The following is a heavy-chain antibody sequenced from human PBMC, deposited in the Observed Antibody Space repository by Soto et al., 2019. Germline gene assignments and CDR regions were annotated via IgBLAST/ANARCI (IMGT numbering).Heavy chain of an antibody. Sequence: SETLSLTCGVSGDSISSVNLWSWVRQSPGRGLEWIGEIYHSVSKNYNPSLKSRVTVSVDKSKNQFYLQLTSVTAADTAVYYCATFSGFFTISPFDAWGQGISVTVS. CDR1: GDSISSVNL. J-gene: IGHJ5*02. D-gene: IGHD2-8*01. CDR2: IYHSVSK. CDR3: ATFSGFFTISPFDA. V-gene: IGHV4-4*02.